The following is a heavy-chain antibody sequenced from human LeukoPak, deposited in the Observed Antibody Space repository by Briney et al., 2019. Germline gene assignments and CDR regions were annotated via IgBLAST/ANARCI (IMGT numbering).Heavy chain of an antibody. CDR1: GGSISGYF. CDR3: ARRDSSGYYAY. D-gene: IGHD3-22*01. J-gene: IGHJ4*02. V-gene: IGHV4-59*08. Sequence: SETLSLTCTVSGGSISGYFWSWIRQPPGKGLEWIGYIYYSGSTSYNPSLKSRVTISVDTSKNQFSLKLTSVTAADTAVYYCARRDSSGYYAYWGQGTLVTVSS. CDR2: IYYSGST.